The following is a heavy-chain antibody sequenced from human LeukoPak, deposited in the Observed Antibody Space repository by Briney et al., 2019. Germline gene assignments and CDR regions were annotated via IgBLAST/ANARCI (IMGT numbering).Heavy chain of an antibody. CDR3: AKDPYDSSGYSEIDY. J-gene: IGHJ4*02. V-gene: IGHV3-30-3*01. Sequence: GSLRLSCAASGFTFSSYAMHWVRQAPGKGLEWVAVISYDGSNKYYADSVKGRFTISRDNSKNTLYLQMNSLRAEDTAVYYCAKDPYDSSGYSEIDYWGQGTLVTVSS. D-gene: IGHD3-22*01. CDR1: GFTFSSYA. CDR2: ISYDGSNK.